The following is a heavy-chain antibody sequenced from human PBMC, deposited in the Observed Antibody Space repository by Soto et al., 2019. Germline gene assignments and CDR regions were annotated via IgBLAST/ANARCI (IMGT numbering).Heavy chain of an antibody. Sequence: ASVKVSCKASGYTFTSYAMHWVRQAPGQRLEWMGWINAGNGNTKYSQKFQGRATITRDTSANTAYMELSSLTSEDTAVYYCGRSLGSGSYIDYWGQGTPVTVSS. CDR2: INAGNGNT. V-gene: IGHV1-3*01. CDR1: GYTFTSYA. CDR3: GRSLGSGSYIDY. D-gene: IGHD6-19*01. J-gene: IGHJ4*02.